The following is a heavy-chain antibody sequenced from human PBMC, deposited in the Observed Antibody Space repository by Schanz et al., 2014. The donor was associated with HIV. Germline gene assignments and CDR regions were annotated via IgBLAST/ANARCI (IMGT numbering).Heavy chain of an antibody. CDR3: ARGAAEMATMTPWRY. D-gene: IGHD5-12*01. CDR1: GYTFSGYY. Sequence: QVHLVQSGAEVKKPGASVKVSCKASGYTFSGYYIHWVRQAPGQGLEWMGWMNPNSGVTEDAQKFQGRVTMTRDTSISTAYMDLRSLRSDDTAVYYCARGAAEMATMTPWRYWGQGTTVTVSS. J-gene: IGHJ6*02. CDR2: MNPNSGVT. V-gene: IGHV1-2*02.